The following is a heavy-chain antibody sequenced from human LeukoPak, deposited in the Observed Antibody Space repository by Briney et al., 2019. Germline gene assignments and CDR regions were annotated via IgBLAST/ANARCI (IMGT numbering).Heavy chain of an antibody. CDR1: GFTFSSYG. D-gene: IGHD4-17*01. CDR3: ARGTVTTQLDY. CDR2: IWYDGSNK. V-gene: IGHV3-33*01. J-gene: IGHJ4*02. Sequence: PGGSLRLSCAASGFTFSSYGMHLVRQAPGKGLEWVAVIWYDGSNKYYADSVKGRFTISRDNSKNTLYLQMNSLRAEDTAVYYCARGTVTTQLDYWGQGTLVTVSS.